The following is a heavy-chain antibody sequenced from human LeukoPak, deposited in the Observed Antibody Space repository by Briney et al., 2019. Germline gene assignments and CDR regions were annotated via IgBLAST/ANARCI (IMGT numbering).Heavy chain of an antibody. Sequence: SETLSLTCTVSSGSISTFYWSWIRQPPGKGLEWIGYVYQSGTTSYNPSLKRRVTISADTSKNQFSLRVTSVTAADTAVYYCARHGGSLGYFDNWGQGTLVAVSS. CDR2: VYQSGTT. J-gene: IGHJ4*02. CDR3: ARHGGSLGYFDN. D-gene: IGHD1-26*01. CDR1: SGSISTFY. V-gene: IGHV4-59*08.